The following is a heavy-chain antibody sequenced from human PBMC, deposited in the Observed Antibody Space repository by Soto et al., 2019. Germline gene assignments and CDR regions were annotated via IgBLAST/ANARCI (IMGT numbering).Heavy chain of an antibody. D-gene: IGHD3-22*01. V-gene: IGHV4-30-4*01. CDR2: IYYSGST. J-gene: IGHJ5*02. Sequence: PSETLSLTCTVSGGSISSGDYYWSWIRHPPGKGLGWIGYIYYSGSTYYNPSLKSRVTISVDTSKNQFSLKLSSVTAADTAVYYCARGMNMIVVASTRFDRWGKGTLVTVYS. CDR3: ARGMNMIVVASTRFDR. CDR1: GGSISSGDYY.